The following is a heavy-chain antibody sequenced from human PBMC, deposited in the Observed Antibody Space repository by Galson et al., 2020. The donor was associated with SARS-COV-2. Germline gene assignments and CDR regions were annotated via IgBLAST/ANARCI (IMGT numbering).Heavy chain of an antibody. CDR1: GFTFSRYS. CDR2: ISGTSTNI. V-gene: IGHV3-21*06. D-gene: IGHD5-18*01. CDR3: TRERGYSYGYSDY. Sequence: NSGGSLRLSCAASGFTFSRYSMNWVRQAPGKGMEWVSSISGTSTNIYYADSVKGRFTISRDNAKNSLYLQMNSLGTEDTAVYYCTRERGYSYGYSDYWGQGTLVTVSS. J-gene: IGHJ4*02.